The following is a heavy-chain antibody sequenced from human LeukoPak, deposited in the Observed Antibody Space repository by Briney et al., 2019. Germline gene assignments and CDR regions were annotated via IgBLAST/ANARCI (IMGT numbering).Heavy chain of an antibody. V-gene: IGHV3-23*01. CDR1: GFTFSSYA. J-gene: IGHJ3*02. Sequence: GGFLRLSCAASGFTFSSYAMSWVRQAPGKGLEWVSAISSSGGSTYYADSVKGRFTISRDNSKNTLYLQMNSLRAEDTAVYYCARDPNGDYIGAFDMCGQGTKVTVSS. CDR3: ARDPNGDYIGAFDM. CDR2: ISSSGGST. D-gene: IGHD4-17*01.